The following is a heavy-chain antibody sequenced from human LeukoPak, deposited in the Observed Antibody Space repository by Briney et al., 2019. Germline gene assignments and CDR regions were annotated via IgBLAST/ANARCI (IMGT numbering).Heavy chain of an antibody. Sequence: SETLSLTCTVSGGSISSYYWSWIRQPPGKGLEWIGYIYYSGSTNYNPSLKSRVTISVDTSKNQFSLKLSSVTAADTAVYYCARVDRGTVWFGESASYYMDVWGKGTTVTISS. J-gene: IGHJ6*03. CDR1: GGSISSYY. CDR3: ARVDRGTVWFGESASYYMDV. CDR2: IYYSGST. V-gene: IGHV4-59*01. D-gene: IGHD3-10*01.